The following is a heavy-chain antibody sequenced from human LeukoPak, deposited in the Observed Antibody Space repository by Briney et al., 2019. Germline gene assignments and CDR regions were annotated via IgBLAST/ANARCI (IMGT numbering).Heavy chain of an antibody. J-gene: IGHJ4*02. V-gene: IGHV3-53*04. CDR1: GFTVSSNY. CDR2: IYSDGST. CDR3: ARGVGAVSNIDY. D-gene: IGHD2/OR15-2a*01. Sequence: GGSLRLSCAASGFTVSSNYMSWVRQAPGKGLEWVSIIYSDGSTYYADSVKGRFTISRHNSKNTLYLQMNSLRAEDTAVYYCARGVGAVSNIDYRGQGTLVTVSS.